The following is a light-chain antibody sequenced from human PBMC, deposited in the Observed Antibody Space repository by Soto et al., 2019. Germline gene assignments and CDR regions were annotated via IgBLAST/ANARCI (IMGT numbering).Light chain of an antibody. J-gene: IGKJ4*01. CDR3: QQRNSWPLT. CDR2: EAS. CDR1: QDVGKF. V-gene: IGKV3-11*01. Sequence: VLTQSPDTLFLSPGERATLSCRASQDVGKFLVWYHQKPGLSPSLVIYEASKRATDIPDRFSGSGSGTAFTLTINLLEPEDVGFYYCQQRNSWPLTFGGGNKVELK.